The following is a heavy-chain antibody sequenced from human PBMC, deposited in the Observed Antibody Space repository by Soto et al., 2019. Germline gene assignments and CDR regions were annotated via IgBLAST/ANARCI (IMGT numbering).Heavy chain of an antibody. Sequence: SETLSLTCSVSSDSMNSGGYYWSWLRQHPGKGLEWIGYIYSNGDTYYNPSLKSRVTISVDTSKNQVSLNLTSVTAADTAVYYCARRGGSSSGYYYYAMDVWGQGTTVTVSS. CDR2: IYSNGDT. V-gene: IGHV4-31*03. CDR1: SDSMNSGGYY. D-gene: IGHD6-6*01. CDR3: ARRGGSSSGYYYYAMDV. J-gene: IGHJ6*02.